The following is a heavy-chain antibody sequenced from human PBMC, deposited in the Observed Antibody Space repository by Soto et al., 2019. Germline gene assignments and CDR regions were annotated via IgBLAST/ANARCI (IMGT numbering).Heavy chain of an antibody. V-gene: IGHV1-46*01. J-gene: IGHJ4*02. CDR3: ARGLASGDY. Sequence: QVQLVQSGAEVKEPGASVKISCKGSGYNFTNFYIHWVRQAPGQGLEWMGIVNPNGGSTNYAQNCKGRITISRDTSTSTVYMDLSSLRSEDTAVYYCARGLASGDYWGQGTLVTVSS. CDR1: GYNFTNFY. D-gene: IGHD6-6*01. CDR2: VNPNGGST.